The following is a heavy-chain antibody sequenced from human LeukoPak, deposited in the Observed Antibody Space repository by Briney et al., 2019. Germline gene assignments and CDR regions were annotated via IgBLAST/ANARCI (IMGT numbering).Heavy chain of an antibody. V-gene: IGHV4-34*01. CDR3: ASLYSSSTKTDWRDY. CDR2: INHSGST. CDR1: GGSFSGYH. J-gene: IGHJ4*02. D-gene: IGHD6-13*01. Sequence: SETLSLTCAVYGGSFSGYHWSWIRQPPGKGLEWIGEINHSGSTNYNPSLKSRVTISVDTSKNQFSLKLSSVTAADTAVYYCASLYSSSTKTDWRDYWGQGTLVTVSS.